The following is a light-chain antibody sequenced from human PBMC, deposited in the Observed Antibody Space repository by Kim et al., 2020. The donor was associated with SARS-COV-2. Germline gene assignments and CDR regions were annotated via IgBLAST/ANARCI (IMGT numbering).Light chain of an antibody. J-gene: IGKJ5*01. Sequence: CAGERAHLPCRASESVTHRFLAWYQQKPRRHPRILIFCASSRGSGNPDRVSGRGSGADCILTINGRETEDYARNYCQQYGSSPTAFGQGTRLEIK. V-gene: IGKV3-20*01. CDR1: ESVTHRF. CDR2: CAS. CDR3: QQYGSSPTA.